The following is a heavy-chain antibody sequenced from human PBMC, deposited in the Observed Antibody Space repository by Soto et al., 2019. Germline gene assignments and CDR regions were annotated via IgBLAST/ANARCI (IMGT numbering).Heavy chain of an antibody. J-gene: IGHJ4*02. CDR2: MYYSGTT. Sequence: SETLSLTCAVSGASITSRSYYWGWIRQPPGKGLEWIGNMYYSGTTYYSPSLESRVTISVDTSKNQFSLKLSSVTAADTAVYYFGRALYYYHISGNTTHFDSWGQGTLVTVSS. CDR1: GASITSRSYY. V-gene: IGHV4-39*01. CDR3: GRALYYYHISGNTTHFDS. D-gene: IGHD3-22*01.